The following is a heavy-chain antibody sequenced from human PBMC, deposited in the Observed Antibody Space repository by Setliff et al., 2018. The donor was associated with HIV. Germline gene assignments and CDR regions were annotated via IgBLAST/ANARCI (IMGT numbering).Heavy chain of an antibody. J-gene: IGHJ6*03. CDR2: ITYDGSRT. CDR3: ARGFSSSWYYYYMGV. Sequence: GGSLRLSCVVSGFTFRTFAMHWVRQAPGKGPEWVSVITYDGSRTYYADSVKGRFTISRDNSKNTLYLQMNSLRAEDTAVYYCARGFSSSWYYYYMGVWGKGTTVTVSS. V-gene: IGHV3-30*07. CDR1: GFTFRTFA. D-gene: IGHD6-13*01.